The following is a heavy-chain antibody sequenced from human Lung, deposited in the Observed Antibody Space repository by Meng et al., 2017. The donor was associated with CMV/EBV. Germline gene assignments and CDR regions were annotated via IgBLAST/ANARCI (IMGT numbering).Heavy chain of an antibody. J-gene: IGHJ6*02. CDR1: GFTFSRYW. Sequence: GGSLRLXCAASGFTFSRYWMSWVRQAPGKGLEWVANIRQDGTEKHYVGSVKGRFTVSRDNAKNSLYLQMNSLRAEDSAVYYCARDPAVLYYYYYGMEVWGQGTTVTVSS. CDR2: IRQDGTEK. CDR3: ARDPAVLYYYYYGMEV. D-gene: IGHD3-16*01. V-gene: IGHV3-7*01.